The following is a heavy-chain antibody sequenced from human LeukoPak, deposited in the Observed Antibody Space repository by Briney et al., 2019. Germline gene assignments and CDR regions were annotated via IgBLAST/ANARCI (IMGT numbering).Heavy chain of an antibody. J-gene: IGHJ6*02. Sequence: GGSLRLSCSASGFPFSSYSMHWVRQAPGKGLEYVSAISDSGGSTYYADSVKGRFTISSDNSKNTLYLQMSSLRAEDTAVYFCVRGYSFGPYGMDVWGQGTTVTVSS. CDR3: VRGYSFGPYGMDV. CDR1: GFPFSSYS. V-gene: IGHV3-64D*09. D-gene: IGHD2-15*01. CDR2: ISDSGGST.